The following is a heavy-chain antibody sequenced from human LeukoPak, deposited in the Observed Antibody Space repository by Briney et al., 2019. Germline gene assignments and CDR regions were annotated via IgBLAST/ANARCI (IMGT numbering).Heavy chain of an antibody. CDR2: IFYSGNT. D-gene: IGHD1-26*01. V-gene: IGHV4-59*11. J-gene: IGHJ4*02. Sequence: SETLSLTCTVSGDSISNHYWSWIRQPPGKGLVWIGYIFYSGNTHYNPSLKSRVTMSVDTSKNQLSLRLSSVTPADTAVYYCARDRGEGIVGTFDYWGQGTLVTVSS. CDR1: GDSISNHY. CDR3: ARDRGEGIVGTFDY.